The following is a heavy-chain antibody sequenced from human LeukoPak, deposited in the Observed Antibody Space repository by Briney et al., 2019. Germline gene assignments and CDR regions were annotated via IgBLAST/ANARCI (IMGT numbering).Heavy chain of an antibody. D-gene: IGHD4-17*01. V-gene: IGHV3-23*01. CDR2: ISDIGGST. CDR1: GFTFSSYA. J-gene: IGHJ4*02. CDR3: AKNYGGNSGDY. Sequence: PGGSLRLSCAASGFTFSSYAMSWVRQAPGKGLEWVSGISDIGGSTYYADSVKGRFTLSRDNSKNTLYVQMNSLRAEDTAVYYCAKNYGGNSGDYWGQGTLVTVSS.